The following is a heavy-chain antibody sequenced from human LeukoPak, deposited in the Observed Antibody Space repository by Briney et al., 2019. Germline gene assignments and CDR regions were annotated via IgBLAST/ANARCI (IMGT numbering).Heavy chain of an antibody. CDR1: GFTFSRSP. D-gene: IGHD6-13*01. CDR3: AKTGGIAAAH. J-gene: IGHJ4*02. Sequence: PGGSLRLSCVASGFTFSRSPMTWVRQGPGKGLEWVSSISDDGYTTYYADSVKGRFTISRDNSKNTLYLQMNSLRAEDTALYYCAKTGGIAAAHWGQGTLVTVSS. V-gene: IGHV3-23*01. CDR2: ISDDGYTT.